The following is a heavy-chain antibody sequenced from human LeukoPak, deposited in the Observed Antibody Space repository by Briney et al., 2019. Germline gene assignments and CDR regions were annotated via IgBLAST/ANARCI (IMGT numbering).Heavy chain of an antibody. D-gene: IGHD4-17*01. V-gene: IGHV1-69*05. CDR3: ARDPMVTTRERTYYYYYYMDV. J-gene: IGHJ6*03. CDR1: GGTFSSYA. Sequence: ASVKVSCKASGGTFSSYAISSVRQAPGQGLEWMGRIIPIFGTANYAQKFQGRVTITTDESTSTAYMELSSLRSDDTAVYYCARDPMVTTRERTYYYYYYMDVWGKGTTVTVSS. CDR2: IIPIFGTA.